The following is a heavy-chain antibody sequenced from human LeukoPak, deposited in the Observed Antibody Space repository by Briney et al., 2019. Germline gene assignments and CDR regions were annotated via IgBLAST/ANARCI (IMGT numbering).Heavy chain of an antibody. D-gene: IGHD3-10*01. CDR1: GFTFNGYT. CDR2: ISWNGVST. CDR3: ATGVRGVIITY. V-gene: IGHV3-43*01. J-gene: IGHJ4*02. Sequence: GGSLRLSCAASGFTFNGYTMHWVRQAPGKGLEWVSLISWNGVSTYHADSVKGRFTISRDNSKNSLYLQMNSLRTEDTALYYCATGVRGVIITYWGQGTLVTVSS.